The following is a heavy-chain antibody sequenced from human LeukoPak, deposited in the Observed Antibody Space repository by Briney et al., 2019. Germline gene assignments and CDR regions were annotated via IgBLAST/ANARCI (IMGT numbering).Heavy chain of an antibody. J-gene: IGHJ6*03. CDR3: AREAGTGRLTYYYYYMDV. V-gene: IGHV4-4*02. Sequence: PSETLSLTCAVSAGSISSSNWWSWVRQPPGKGLEWIGEVFHSGIINYNPSLKSRVTISVDKSKNQFSLNLSSVTAADTAVYYCAREAGTGRLTYYYYYMDVWGKGTTVTVSS. D-gene: IGHD6-19*01. CDR1: AGSISSSNW. CDR2: VFHSGII.